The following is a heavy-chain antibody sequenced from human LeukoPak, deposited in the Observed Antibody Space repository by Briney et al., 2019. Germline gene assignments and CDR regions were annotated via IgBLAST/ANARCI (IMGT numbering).Heavy chain of an antibody. V-gene: IGHV1-8*01. CDR3: ARGRRIAARSSYYYYMDV. Sequence: ASVKVSFKSSAYTFTIYDINWVRQATGQGLALMGWTNPNSGNTGYAQKFQGRVTMTRNTSISTAYMDLRSLRSEDTAVYYCARGRRIAARSSYYYYMDVWGKGTTVTVSS. CDR1: AYTFTIYD. J-gene: IGHJ6*03. CDR2: TNPNSGNT. D-gene: IGHD6-6*01.